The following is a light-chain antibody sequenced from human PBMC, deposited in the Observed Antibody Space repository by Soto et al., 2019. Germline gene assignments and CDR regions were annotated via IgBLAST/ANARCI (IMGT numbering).Light chain of an antibody. V-gene: IGLV1-47*01. Sequence: QSALTQPPSASGTPGQRDTISCSGSSSNIGSNYVYWYQQLPGTAPKLLIYRNNQRPSGVPDRFSGSKSGTSASLAISGLRSEDEADYYCAAWDDNLSGNYVFGTGTKVTVL. CDR1: SSNIGSNY. J-gene: IGLJ1*01. CDR3: AAWDDNLSGNYV. CDR2: RNN.